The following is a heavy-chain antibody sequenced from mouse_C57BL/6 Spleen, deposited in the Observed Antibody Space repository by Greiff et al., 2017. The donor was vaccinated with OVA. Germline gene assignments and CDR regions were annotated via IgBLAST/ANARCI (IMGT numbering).Heavy chain of an antibody. CDR3: ARRPGALLGEEFDY. D-gene: IGHD2-10*01. Sequence: VQLQQSGPELVKPGASVKISCKASGYSFTGYYMNWVKQSPEKSLEWIGEINPSTGGTTYNQKFKAKATLTVDKSSSTAYMQLKSLTSEDSAAYYCARRPGALLGEEFDYWGQGTTLTVSS. J-gene: IGHJ2*01. CDR2: INPSTGGT. CDR1: GYSFTGYY. V-gene: IGHV1-42*01.